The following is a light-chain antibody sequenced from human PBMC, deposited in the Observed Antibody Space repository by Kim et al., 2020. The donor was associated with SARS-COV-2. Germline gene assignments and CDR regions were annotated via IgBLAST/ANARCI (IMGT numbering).Light chain of an antibody. CDR2: DDN. J-gene: IGLJ2*01. Sequence: TVPTSCTRNRGSIAGNYVPWYQQHPRSSPTTVIYDDNQRPSGVPDRFSGSIDSSSTSASLTISGLRTEDEADYYCQSYGGSNSVVFGGGTQLTVL. CDR1: RGSIAGNY. V-gene: IGLV6-57*01. CDR3: QSYGGSNSVV.